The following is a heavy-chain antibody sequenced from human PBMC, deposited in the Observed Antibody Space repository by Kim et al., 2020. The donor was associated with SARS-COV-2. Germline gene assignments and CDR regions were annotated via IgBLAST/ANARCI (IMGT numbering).Heavy chain of an antibody. V-gene: IGHV4-31*03. CDR1: GDSISSPDYY. CDR2: VYHSGST. Sequence: SETLSLTCTVSGDSISSPDYYWTWIRQPPGMGLEWIGYVYHSGSTHYNVSLYSRLTMSVDTSKNQFSLRLKSLTAEDTAVYYCARAAGRIATAGKIDFWGQGALVTVSA. CDR3: ARAAGRIATAGKIDF. J-gene: IGHJ4*02. D-gene: IGHD6-13*01.